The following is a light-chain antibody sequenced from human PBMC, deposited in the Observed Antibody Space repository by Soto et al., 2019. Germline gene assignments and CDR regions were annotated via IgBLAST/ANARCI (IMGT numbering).Light chain of an antibody. Sequence: ETVLTQSPGTLSLSPGERDTVSCRSSHSFGGSSLAWYQQKPGQPPRLLISGSSIMATGIPKRFSGSASGTNFTLTISCLEPEDFGVFYCQQYVISLCPFGPGTKVDIK. V-gene: IGKV3-20*01. CDR3: QQYVISLCP. J-gene: IGKJ3*01. CDR2: GSS. CDR1: HSFGGSS.